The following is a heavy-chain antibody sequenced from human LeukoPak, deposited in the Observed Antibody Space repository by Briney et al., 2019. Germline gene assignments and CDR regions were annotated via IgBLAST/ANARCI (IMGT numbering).Heavy chain of an antibody. V-gene: IGHV3-23*01. Sequence: GGTLRLSCAVSGFTFSSYAMNWVRQAPGKGLEWVSGISGSCAGTYYADSVKGRFTISRDNSKNTLYLQMNSLRAEDTAVYYCAKMVREFYTISYYFDYWGQGTLVSVSS. CDR3: AKMVREFYTISYYFDY. J-gene: IGHJ4*02. D-gene: IGHD2-8*01. CDR2: ISGSCAGT. CDR1: GFTFSSYA.